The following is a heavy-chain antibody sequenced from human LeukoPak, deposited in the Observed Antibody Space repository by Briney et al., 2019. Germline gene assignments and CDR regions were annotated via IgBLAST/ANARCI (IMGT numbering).Heavy chain of an antibody. J-gene: IGHJ6*02. D-gene: IGHD2-21*02. Sequence: GGSLRLSCAASGFTFSDYYMSWIRQAPGKGLEWVSYISSSGSTIYYADSVEGRFTISRGNAKNSLYLQMNSLRAEDTAVYYCARDSAAYCGGDCYPYYYYYYGMDVWGQGTTVTVSS. CDR1: GFTFSDYY. CDR3: ARDSAAYCGGDCYPYYYYYYGMDV. V-gene: IGHV3-11*01. CDR2: ISSSGSTI.